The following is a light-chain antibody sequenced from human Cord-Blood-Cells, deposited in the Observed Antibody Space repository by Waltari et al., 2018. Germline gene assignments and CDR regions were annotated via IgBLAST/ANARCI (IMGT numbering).Light chain of an antibody. Sequence: AIRMTRSPSSFSASTGDRVTLTCRASLGISSYLAWYQQKPGKAPKLLFYAASTLQSGVPSMFSGSGSGTDFTLTISCLQSEDFATYYCQQYYSYPITFGQGTRLEIK. CDR3: QQYYSYPIT. J-gene: IGKJ5*01. CDR1: LGISSY. CDR2: AAS. V-gene: IGKV1-8*01.